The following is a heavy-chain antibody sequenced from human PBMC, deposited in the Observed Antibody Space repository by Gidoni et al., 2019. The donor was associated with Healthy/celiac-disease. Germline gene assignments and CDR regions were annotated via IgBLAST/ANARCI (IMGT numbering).Heavy chain of an antibody. CDR2: ISGSGGST. J-gene: IGHJ6*02. D-gene: IGHD2-2*01. CDR3: AKDWCSSTSCTRGYYYYGMDV. CDR1: GFTFSSYA. Sequence: EVQLLESGGGLVQPGGSLRLSCAASGFTFSSYAMSWVRQAPGKGLEWVSAISGSGGSTYYADSVKGRFTISRDNSKNTLYLQMNSLRAEDTAIYYCAKDWCSSTSCTRGYYYYGMDVWGQGTTVTVSS. V-gene: IGHV3-23*01.